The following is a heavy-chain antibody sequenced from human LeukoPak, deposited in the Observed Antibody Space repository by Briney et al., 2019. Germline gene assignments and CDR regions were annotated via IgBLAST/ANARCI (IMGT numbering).Heavy chain of an antibody. D-gene: IGHD6-13*01. Sequence: GGSLRLSCAASGFTFSTYAMSWVRQAAGKGLEWVSLISGSGGGTYYADSVKGRFTISRDNAKNTLYLQMNSLRAEDTAVYYCARITPYSSSWYRGVDYWGQGTLVTVSS. J-gene: IGHJ4*02. CDR3: ARITPYSSSWYRGVDY. CDR2: ISGSGGGT. CDR1: GFTFSTYA. V-gene: IGHV3-23*01.